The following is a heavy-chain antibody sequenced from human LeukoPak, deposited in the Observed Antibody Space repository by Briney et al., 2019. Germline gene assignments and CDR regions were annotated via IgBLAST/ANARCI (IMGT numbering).Heavy chain of an antibody. D-gene: IGHD6-19*01. CDR1: GFTFSSYA. Sequence: GGSLRLSCAASGFTFSSYAMSWVRQAPGKGLEWVSAASGSGGSTYYADSVKGRFTISRDNSKNTLYLQMNSLRAEDTAVYYCAKDQRYSSGWYGYWGQGTLVTVSS. CDR3: AKDQRYSSGWYGY. J-gene: IGHJ4*02. CDR2: ASGSGGST. V-gene: IGHV3-23*01.